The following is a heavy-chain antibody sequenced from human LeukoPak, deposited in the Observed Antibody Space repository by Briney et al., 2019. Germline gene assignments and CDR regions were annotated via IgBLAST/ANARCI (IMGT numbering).Heavy chain of an antibody. CDR3: ARGRRAVAGTKNWFDP. V-gene: IGHV4-39*07. D-gene: IGHD6-19*01. J-gene: IGHJ5*02. CDR1: GGSISSSSYY. CDR2: IYYSGST. Sequence: PSETLSLTCTVSGGSISSSSYYWGWIRQPPGKGLEWIGSIYYSGSTYYNPSLKSRVTISVDTSKNQFSLKLSSVTAADTAVYYCARGRRAVAGTKNWFDPWGQGTLVTVSS.